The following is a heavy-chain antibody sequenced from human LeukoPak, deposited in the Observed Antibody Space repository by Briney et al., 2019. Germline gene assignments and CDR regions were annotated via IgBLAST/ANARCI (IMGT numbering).Heavy chain of an antibody. CDR1: GFTFSYYY. J-gene: IGHJ3*02. D-gene: IGHD3-10*01. Sequence: PGGSLRLSCAASGFTFSYYYMSWIRQAPGKGLEWVSYISSSGSTIYYADSVKGRFTISRDNAKNSLYLQMNSLGAEDTAVYYCARVFAVYGAFDIWGQGTMVTVSS. CDR2: ISSSGSTI. V-gene: IGHV3-11*04. CDR3: ARVFAVYGAFDI.